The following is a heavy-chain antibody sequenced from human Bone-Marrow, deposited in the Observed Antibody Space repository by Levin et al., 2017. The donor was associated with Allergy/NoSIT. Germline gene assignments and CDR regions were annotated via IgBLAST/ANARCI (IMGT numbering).Heavy chain of an antibody. CDR1: GGSISPYY. Sequence: PSETLSLTCTVSGGSISPYYWSWIRQPPGRGLEWIGYVYYSGSTSYNPSLKSRVTISVDTSKNQFSLKLSSVTAADTAVYYCASGYDSSGYFPAWGYWGQGTLVTVSS. CDR2: VYYSGST. D-gene: IGHD3-22*01. J-gene: IGHJ4*02. V-gene: IGHV4-59*01. CDR3: ASGYDSSGYFPAWGY.